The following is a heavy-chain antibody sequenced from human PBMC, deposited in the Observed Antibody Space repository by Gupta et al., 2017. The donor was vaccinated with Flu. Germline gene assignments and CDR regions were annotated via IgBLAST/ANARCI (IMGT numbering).Heavy chain of an antibody. CDR3: AKSSLVVVAAHDWFDP. J-gene: IGHJ5*02. D-gene: IGHD2-15*01. CDR1: GFTFSSYA. V-gene: IGHV3-23*01. CDR2: ISGSGGST. Sequence: EVQLLESGGGLVQPGGSLRLSCAASGFTFSSYAMGWVRQAPGKGLEWVSAISGSGGSTYYADSVKGRFTISRDNSKNTLYLQMNSLRAEDTAVYYCAKSSLVVVAAHDWFDPWGQGTLVTVSS.